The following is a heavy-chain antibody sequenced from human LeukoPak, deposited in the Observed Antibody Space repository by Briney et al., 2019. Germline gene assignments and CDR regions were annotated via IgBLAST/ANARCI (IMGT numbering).Heavy chain of an antibody. D-gene: IGHD2-21*02. CDR2: IRRDGSVK. J-gene: IGHJ4*02. Sequence: PGGSLSLSCAASGFSFETYWMSWVRQAPGKGLEWVANIRRDGSVKYYVDSVKGRFTISRDNAKNSLYLHMNSLRADDTAVYYCAKDGRGPCADDDCHVSYHFDYWARESWSPSPQ. CDR3: AKDGRGPCADDDCHVSYHFDY. CDR1: GFSFETYW. V-gene: IGHV3-7*01.